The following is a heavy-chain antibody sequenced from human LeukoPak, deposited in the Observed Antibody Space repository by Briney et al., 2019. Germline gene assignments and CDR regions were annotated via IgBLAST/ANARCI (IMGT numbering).Heavy chain of an antibody. CDR2: IYTSGST. CDR1: GGSISSGSYY. D-gene: IGHD3-10*01. J-gene: IGHJ3*02. CDR3: ARDRRNYYGSVDAFDI. V-gene: IGHV4-61*02. Sequence: SETLSLTCTVSGGSISSGSYYWSWIRQPAGKGLEWIGRIYTSGSTNYNPSLKSRVTISVDTSKNQFSLKLSSVTAADTAVYYCARDRRNYYGSVDAFDIWGQGTMVTVSS.